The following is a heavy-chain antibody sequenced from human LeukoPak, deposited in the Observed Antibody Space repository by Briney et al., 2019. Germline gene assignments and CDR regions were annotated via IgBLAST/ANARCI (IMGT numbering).Heavy chain of an antibody. V-gene: IGHV3-30*18. D-gene: IGHD4-17*01. CDR3: AKDGVTTGVNPYYFDY. Sequence: GGSLRLSCAASGFTFNSYGMHWVRQAPGKGLEWVAFISYDGSNKYYVDSVKGRFTISRDNSKNTLYLQMNSLRAEDTAVYYCAKDGVTTGVNPYYFDYWGQGTLVTVSS. CDR1: GFTFNSYG. J-gene: IGHJ4*02. CDR2: ISYDGSNK.